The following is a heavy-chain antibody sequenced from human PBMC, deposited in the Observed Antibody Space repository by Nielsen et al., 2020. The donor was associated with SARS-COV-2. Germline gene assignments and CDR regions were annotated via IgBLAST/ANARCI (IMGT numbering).Heavy chain of an antibody. Sequence: SETLSLTCTVSGGSISSSSFYWGWIRQPPGKGLEWIGSIYYSGSTYYNPSLKSRVTISVDTSKNQFSLKLSSVTAADTAVYFCARHGSLCATSGPWGQGTLVTVSS. CDR2: IYYSGST. J-gene: IGHJ4*02. V-gene: IGHV4-39*01. CDR3: ARHGSLCATSGP. CDR1: GGSISSSSFY. D-gene: IGHD2-15*01.